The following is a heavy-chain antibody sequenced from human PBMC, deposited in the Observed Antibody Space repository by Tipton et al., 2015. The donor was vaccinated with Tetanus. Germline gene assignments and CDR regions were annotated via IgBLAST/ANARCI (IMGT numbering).Heavy chain of an antibody. Sequence: TLSLTCTVSGDSIDGGTFYWGWIRQPPGKGLEWIGSIYESGDTYYIPSLKSRVTISVDTSKNQFSLNLNSMAAADTGVYYCARHQSGYFTPFDYWGQGNLVTVSS. J-gene: IGHJ4*02. V-gene: IGHV4-39*01. CDR1: GDSIDGGTFY. CDR2: IYESGDT. D-gene: IGHD3-3*01. CDR3: ARHQSGYFTPFDY.